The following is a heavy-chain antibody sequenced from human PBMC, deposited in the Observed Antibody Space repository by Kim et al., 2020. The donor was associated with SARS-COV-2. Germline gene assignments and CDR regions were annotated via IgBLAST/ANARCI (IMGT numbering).Heavy chain of an antibody. CDR2: IRSKAYGGTT. Sequence: GGSLRLSCTASGFTFGDYAMSWFRQAPGKGLEWVGFIRSKAYGGTTEYAASVKGRFTISRDDSKSIAYLQMNSLKTEDTAVYYCTSDTYYDFWSGYYGGVYWGQGTLVTVSS. V-gene: IGHV3-49*03. CDR1: GFTFGDYA. J-gene: IGHJ4*02. D-gene: IGHD3-3*01. CDR3: TSDTYYDFWSGYYGGVY.